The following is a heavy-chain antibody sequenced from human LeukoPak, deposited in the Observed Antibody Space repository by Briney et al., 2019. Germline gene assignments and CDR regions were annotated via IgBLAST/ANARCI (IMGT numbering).Heavy chain of an antibody. V-gene: IGHV4-39*07. CDR1: GGSISSSSYY. Sequence: SETLSLTCTVSGGSISSSSYYWGWIRQPPGKGLEWIGSIYYSGSTYYNPSLKSRVTISVDTSKNQFSLKLSSVTAADTAVYYCARERYSSGPFGDWGQGTLVTVSS. D-gene: IGHD6-19*01. CDR2: IYYSGST. CDR3: ARERYSSGPFGD. J-gene: IGHJ4*02.